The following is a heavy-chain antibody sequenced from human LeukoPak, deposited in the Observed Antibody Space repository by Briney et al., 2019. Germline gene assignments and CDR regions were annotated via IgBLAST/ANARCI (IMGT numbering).Heavy chain of an antibody. V-gene: IGHV1-18*01. Sequence: ASVKVSCKASGYTFTSYGISWVRQAPGQGLEWMGWISAYNGNTNYAQKLQGRVTMTTDTSTSTAYMELRSLRSDDTAVYYCARVGVRGVIITFTTPFDYWGQGTLATVSS. CDR1: GYTFTSYG. J-gene: IGHJ4*02. CDR2: ISAYNGNT. D-gene: IGHD3-10*01. CDR3: ARVGVRGVIITFTTPFDY.